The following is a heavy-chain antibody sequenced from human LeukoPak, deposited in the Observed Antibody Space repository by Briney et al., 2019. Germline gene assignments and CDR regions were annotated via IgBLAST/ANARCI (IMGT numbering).Heavy chain of an antibody. CDR1: GFTLSSYW. CDR3: ARVEGEATADRFFQH. D-gene: IGHD2-21*02. Sequence: PGGSLRLSCAASGFTLSSYWMSWVRQAPGKGLEWVANIKQDGSEKYYVASVKGRFTISRNTAKNTMYLQMNSLRADKTALYYCARVEGEATADRFFQHWGQGNLVTLSS. J-gene: IGHJ1*01. V-gene: IGHV3-7*01. CDR2: IKQDGSEK.